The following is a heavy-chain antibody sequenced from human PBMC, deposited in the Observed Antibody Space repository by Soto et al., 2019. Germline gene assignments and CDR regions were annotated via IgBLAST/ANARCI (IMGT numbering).Heavy chain of an antibody. CDR3: VKLSSRFYYDY. V-gene: IGHV3-64D*06. CDR1: GFTFSTSA. J-gene: IGHJ4*01. CDR2: ISSDGGST. D-gene: IGHD3-22*01. Sequence: GGSLRLSCSASGFTFSTSAMHWVRQAPGKGLEYVSAISSDGGSTYYADSVNGRFTISRDNSKDTLYLQMSSLRPEDTAVYYCVKLSSRFYYDYWGQGTLVTVSS.